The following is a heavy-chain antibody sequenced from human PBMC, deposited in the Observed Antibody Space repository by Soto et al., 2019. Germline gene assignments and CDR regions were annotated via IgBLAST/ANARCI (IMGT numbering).Heavy chain of an antibody. Sequence: GGSLRLSCAASGFTFSSYWMSWVRQAPGKGLEWVANIKQDGSEKYYVDSVKGRFTISRDNAKNSLYLQMNSLRAEDTAVYYCARGDYHDTSGPFPDAFDIWGQGTIVTVSS. D-gene: IGHD3-22*01. CDR1: GFTFSSYW. CDR3: ARGDYHDTSGPFPDAFDI. V-gene: IGHV3-7*04. J-gene: IGHJ3*02. CDR2: IKQDGSEK.